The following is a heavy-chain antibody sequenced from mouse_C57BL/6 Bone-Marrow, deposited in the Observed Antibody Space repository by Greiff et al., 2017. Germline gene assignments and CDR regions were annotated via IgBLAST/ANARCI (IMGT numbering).Heavy chain of an antibody. Sequence: QVQLKQPGAELVKPGASVKMSCKASGYNFTSYWITWVKQRPGQGLEWIGDLYPGSGSTNYNEKFKSKATLTVDTASSTAYMQLSILTSEDSAVYYCASLGGVDYWGQGTSVTVSS. V-gene: IGHV1-55*01. CDR1: GYNFTSYW. CDR2: LYPGSGST. J-gene: IGHJ4*01. D-gene: IGHD3-3*01. CDR3: ASLGGVDY.